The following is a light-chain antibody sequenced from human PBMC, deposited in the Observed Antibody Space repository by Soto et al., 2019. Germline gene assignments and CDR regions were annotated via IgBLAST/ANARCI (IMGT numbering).Light chain of an antibody. CDR1: QAISNY. J-gene: IGKJ3*01. CDR3: QMHNSAPFS. V-gene: IGKV1-27*01. Sequence: DIQMTQSPSSLYGSFGDRVTITCRASQAISNYVAWYQQRPGKVPKLLIYTASTLQSGVPSRFSGSGSGTDFTLTISSLQPEDVATYYCQMHNSAPFSFGPGTKVDIK. CDR2: TAS.